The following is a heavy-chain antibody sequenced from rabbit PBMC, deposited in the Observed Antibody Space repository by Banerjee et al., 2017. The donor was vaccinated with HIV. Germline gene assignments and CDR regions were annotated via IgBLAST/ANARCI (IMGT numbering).Heavy chain of an antibody. J-gene: IGHJ4*01. D-gene: IGHD6-1*01. V-gene: IGHV1S40*01. CDR1: GFSFSSSYD. Sequence: QSLEESGGGLVKPGASLTLTCTASGFSFSSSYDMCWVRQAPGKGPEWIAYIYTGSGSTYYASWAKGRFTISKTSSTTVTLQMTSLTAADTATYFCAREDTVSVAYDLDLWGPGTLVTVS. CDR2: IYTGSGST. CDR3: AREDTVSVAYDLDL.